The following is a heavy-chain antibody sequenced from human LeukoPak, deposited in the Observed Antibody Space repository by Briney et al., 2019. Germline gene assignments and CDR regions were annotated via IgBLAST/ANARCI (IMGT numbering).Heavy chain of an antibody. J-gene: IGHJ4*02. D-gene: IGHD3-10*01. CDR3: ARAGGSVTDYNVIDN. V-gene: IGHV4-61*09. CDR2: VYTSGST. Sequence: SETLSLTCSVSGASISSGSYYWSWIRQPAGKGLEWIGNVYTSGSTNDNPSLESRVTISVDTSKNQFSLKLNSVTAADTAVYYCARAGGSVTDYNVIDNWGQGTLVVVSA. CDR1: GASISSGSYY.